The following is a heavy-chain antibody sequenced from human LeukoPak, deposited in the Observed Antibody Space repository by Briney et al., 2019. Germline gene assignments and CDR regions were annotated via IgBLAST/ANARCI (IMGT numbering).Heavy chain of an antibody. Sequence: PGGSMRLASAAYGFTFSSYAMRWVRQAPGKGLEWVSSISGSGGSTYYADTVKGRFTISRDNSKNTLYLKTNSLRAEDTAVYYCAKGRTIAARRYYYYYMDVWGKGATVTVSS. CDR1: GFTFSSYA. CDR2: ISGSGGST. V-gene: IGHV3-23*01. J-gene: IGHJ6*03. CDR3: AKGRTIAARRYYYYYMDV. D-gene: IGHD6-6*01.